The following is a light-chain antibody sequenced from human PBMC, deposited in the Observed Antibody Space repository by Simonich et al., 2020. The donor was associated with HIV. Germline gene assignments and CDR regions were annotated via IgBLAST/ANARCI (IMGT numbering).Light chain of an antibody. J-gene: IGLJ3*02. Sequence: NFMLTQPHSVSGSPGKTVTISCTRSSGSIASSYVQWYQQRPGRSPSRVIYDNNQRPSGVPDRVSGSNDTSSNSASLTISGLKTEDEADYYCQSYGSGRVFGGGTKLTVL. CDR1: SGSIASSY. V-gene: IGLV6-57*01. CDR3: QSYGSGRV. CDR2: DNN.